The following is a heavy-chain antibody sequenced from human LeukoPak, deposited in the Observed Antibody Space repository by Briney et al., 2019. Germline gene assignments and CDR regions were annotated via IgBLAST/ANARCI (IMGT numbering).Heavy chain of an antibody. CDR1: GFTFSSYW. CDR2: IKQDGSEK. D-gene: IGHD6-13*01. V-gene: IGHV3-7*01. J-gene: IGHJ6*03. Sequence: GGSLRLSCAASGFTFSSYWMSWVRQAPGKGLEWGANIKQDGSEKYYVDSVKGRFTISRDNAKNSLYLQMNSLRAEDTAVYYCARAPAAGTFYYYYYMDVWGKGTTVTVSS. CDR3: ARAPAAGTFYYYYYMDV.